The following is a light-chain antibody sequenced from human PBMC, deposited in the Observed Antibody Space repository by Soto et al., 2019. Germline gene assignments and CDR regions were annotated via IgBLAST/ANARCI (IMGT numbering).Light chain of an antibody. CDR2: DAS. V-gene: IGKV1-5*01. CDR3: QQYNSYHT. Sequence: DIQMTQSPSSLSASVGDRVTITCRASQSISSWLAWYRQKPGKAPKPLIYDASSLESGVPSRFSGSGSGTEFTLTISSLQPDDSATYYCQQYNSYHTFGQGTKLEIK. J-gene: IGKJ2*01. CDR1: QSISSW.